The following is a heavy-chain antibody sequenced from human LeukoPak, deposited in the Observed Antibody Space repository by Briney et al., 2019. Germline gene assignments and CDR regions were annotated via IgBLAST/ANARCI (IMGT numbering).Heavy chain of an antibody. D-gene: IGHD6-19*01. CDR1: GYTFTGYY. Sequence: ASVKVSCKASGYTFTGYYMHWVRQAPGQGLEWMGWINPNSGGTNYAQKFQGRVTMTRDTSISTAYMELNRLRSDDTAVYYCARDNAATRSGLGIDYWGQGTLVTVSS. CDR3: ARDNAATRSGLGIDY. V-gene: IGHV1-2*02. CDR2: INPNSGGT. J-gene: IGHJ4*02.